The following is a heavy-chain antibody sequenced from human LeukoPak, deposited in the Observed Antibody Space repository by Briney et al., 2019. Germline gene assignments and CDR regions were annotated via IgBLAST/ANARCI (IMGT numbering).Heavy chain of an antibody. CDR2: IHYSGSS. CDR1: GGSISNYY. J-gene: IGHJ3*02. V-gene: IGHV4-59*08. D-gene: IGHD3-22*01. CDR3: ARRYDGSAMGAFDI. Sequence: SETLSLTCAVYGGSISNYYWNWIRQPPGKGLEWIGYIHYSGSSNSKPSLKSRVTISVDTSKNQFSLKLSSVTAADTAVYYCARRYDGSAMGAFDIWGQGTMVTVSS.